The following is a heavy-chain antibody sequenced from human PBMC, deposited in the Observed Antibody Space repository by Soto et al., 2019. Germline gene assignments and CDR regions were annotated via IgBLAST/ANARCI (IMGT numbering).Heavy chain of an antibody. Sequence: SETLSLTCSVSGYSITAGGYYWSWIRQHPGKGLEWIGSFYSSGSIIYNPSLKSRVSISGDTSRNQFSMTLTSVTAADTALYYCARMYSSGSGWFHPWGQGTLVTV. CDR2: FYSSGSI. CDR3: ARMYSSGSGWFHP. V-gene: IGHV4-31*03. CDR1: GYSITAGGYY. D-gene: IGHD3-22*01. J-gene: IGHJ5*02.